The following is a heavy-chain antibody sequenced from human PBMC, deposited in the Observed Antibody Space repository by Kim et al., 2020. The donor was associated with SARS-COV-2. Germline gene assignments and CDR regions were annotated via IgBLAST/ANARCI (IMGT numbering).Heavy chain of an antibody. CDR2: IYYSGST. Sequence: SETLSLTCTVSGGSISSGGYYWSWIRQHPGKGLEWIGYIYYSGSTYYNPSLKSRVTISVDTSKNQFSLKLSSVTAADTAVYYCARDLRGLLGIGNGMDVWGQGTTVTVSS. CDR3: ARDLRGLLGIGNGMDV. J-gene: IGHJ6*02. V-gene: IGHV4-31*03. CDR1: GGSISSGGYY. D-gene: IGHD7-27*01.